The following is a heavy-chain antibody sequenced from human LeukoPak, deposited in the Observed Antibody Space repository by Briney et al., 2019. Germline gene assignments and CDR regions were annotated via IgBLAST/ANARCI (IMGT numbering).Heavy chain of an antibody. J-gene: IGHJ4*02. Sequence: SEALSLTCTVSGGSLSTSNYYCGWIRQPPGKGLEWIGSIYYTGSTYNNPSLNSRVTVSVDTSKNQFSLKLSSVTAADTAVYYCASRTRFGELRFDYWGQGTLVTVSS. CDR1: GGSLSTSNYY. V-gene: IGHV4-39*01. D-gene: IGHD3-10*01. CDR2: IYYTGST. CDR3: ASRTRFGELRFDY.